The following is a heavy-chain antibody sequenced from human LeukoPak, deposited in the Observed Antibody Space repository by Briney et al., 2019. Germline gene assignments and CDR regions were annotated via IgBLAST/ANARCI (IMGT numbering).Heavy chain of an antibody. CDR2: IRYDGSNK. Sequence: PGGSLRLSCAASGFTFSSYGMHWVRQAPGKGLEWVAFIRYDGSNKYYADSVKGRFTISRDNSKNTLYLQMNSLRAEDTAVYYCAKGGRWENIVPTGWGQGTLVTVSS. D-gene: IGHD5-12*01. V-gene: IGHV3-30*02. CDR1: GFTFSSYG. CDR3: AKGGRWENIVPTG. J-gene: IGHJ4*02.